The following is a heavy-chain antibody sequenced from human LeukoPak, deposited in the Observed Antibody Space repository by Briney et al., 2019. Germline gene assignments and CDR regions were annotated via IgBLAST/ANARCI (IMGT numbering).Heavy chain of an antibody. D-gene: IGHD3-22*01. CDR1: GGTFSSYA. V-gene: IGHV1-69*13. J-gene: IGHJ3*02. CDR3: ARDPRKYYDSSGYHIDAFDI. Sequence: SVKVSCKAFGGTFSSYAISWVRQAPGQGLEWMGGIIPIFGTANYAQKFQGRVTITADESTSTAYMELSSLRSEDTAVYYCARDPRKYYDSSGYHIDAFDIWGQGTMVTVSS. CDR2: IIPIFGTA.